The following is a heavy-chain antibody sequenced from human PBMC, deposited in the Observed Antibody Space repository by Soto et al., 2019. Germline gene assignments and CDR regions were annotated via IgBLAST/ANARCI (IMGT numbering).Heavy chain of an antibody. CDR3: VRGIGYIDS. V-gene: IGHV6-1*01. D-gene: IGHD3-3*01. CDR2: TYYRSKWYN. J-gene: IGHJ4*02. Sequence: SQTLSLTCAISGDSVSNNSGAWSWIRQSPSRGLEWLGRTYYRSKWYNDYAVSVKSRITINPDTSKNQFSLQLKFVTPEDTAVYYCVRGIGYIDSWGQGTLVTVS. CDR1: GDSVSNNSGA.